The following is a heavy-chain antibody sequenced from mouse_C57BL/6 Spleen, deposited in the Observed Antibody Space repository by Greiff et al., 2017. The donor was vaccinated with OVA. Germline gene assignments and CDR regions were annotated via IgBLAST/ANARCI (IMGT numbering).Heavy chain of an antibody. V-gene: IGHV6-6*01. Sequence: DVKLVESGGGLVQPGGSMKLSCAASGFTFSDAWMDWVRQSPEKGLEWVAEIRNNAHNHSTYYAESVKGRFTISRDDSKSSVYLQMNSLRAEDTGIYYCTRAYSYYYAMDYWGQGTSVTVSS. D-gene: IGHD2-10*01. J-gene: IGHJ4*01. CDR2: IRNNAHNHST. CDR3: TRAYSYYYAMDY. CDR1: GFTFSDAW.